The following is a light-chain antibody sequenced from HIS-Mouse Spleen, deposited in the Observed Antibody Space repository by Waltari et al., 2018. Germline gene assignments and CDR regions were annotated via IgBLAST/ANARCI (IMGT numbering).Light chain of an antibody. V-gene: IGLV2-14*01. J-gene: IGLJ2*01. CDR3: SSYTSSSPYVV. CDR1: SSDVGGYNY. Sequence: QSALTQPAFVSGSPGQSITISCTGTSSDVGGYNYVSWYQQHPGKAPKLMIYEVSTRPSGVSKRFSGSKSGNTASLTSSGLQAEDEADYYCSSYTSSSPYVVFGGGTKLTVL. CDR2: EVS.